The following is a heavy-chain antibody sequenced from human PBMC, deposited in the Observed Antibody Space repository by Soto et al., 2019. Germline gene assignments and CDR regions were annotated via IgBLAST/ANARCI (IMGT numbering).Heavy chain of an antibody. V-gene: IGHV3-7*01. D-gene: IGHD2-8*01. Sequence: EVQLVESGGGLVQPGGSLSLSCAASGFAFSNFWMSWVRQAPGKGLEWVANIKQDGRDKQYVDSVKGRFTISRDNAKNSLYQQMHSLSAAGTAVYYCPTQRPIPNGGGYWAQGTLVTVSS. CDR1: GFAFSNFW. J-gene: IGHJ4*02. CDR2: IKQDGRDK. CDR3: PTQRPIPNGGGY.